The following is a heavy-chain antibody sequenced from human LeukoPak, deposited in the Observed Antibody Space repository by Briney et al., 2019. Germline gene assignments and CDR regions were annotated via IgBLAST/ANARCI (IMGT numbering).Heavy chain of an antibody. D-gene: IGHD3-22*01. CDR3: ARGLADSSGPNWFDP. V-gene: IGHV4-39*07. CDR1: GGSISSSSYY. Sequence: SETLSLTCTVSGGSISSSSYYWGWIRKPPGKGLEWVGSIYYSGSTYYNPSLKSRVTISVDTSKNQFSLKLSSVTAADTAVYYCARGLADSSGPNWFDPWGQGTLVTVSS. CDR2: IYYSGST. J-gene: IGHJ5*02.